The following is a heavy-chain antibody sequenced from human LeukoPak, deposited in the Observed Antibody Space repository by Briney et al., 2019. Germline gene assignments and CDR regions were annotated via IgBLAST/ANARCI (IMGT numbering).Heavy chain of an antibody. V-gene: IGHV1-69*05. CDR3: ARDFERETGPVMTQSIAAL. CDR1: GGTFSSYA. CDR2: IIPIFGTA. J-gene: IGHJ4*02. Sequence: GASVKVSCKASGGTFSSYAISWVRQAPGQGLEWMGGIIPIFGTANYAQKLQGRVTMTTDTSTSTAYMELRSLRSDDTAVYYCARDFERETGPVMTQSIAALWGQGTLVTVSS. D-gene: IGHD6-6*01.